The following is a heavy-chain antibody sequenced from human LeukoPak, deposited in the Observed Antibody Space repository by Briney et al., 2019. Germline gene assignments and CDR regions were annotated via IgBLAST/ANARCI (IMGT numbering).Heavy chain of an antibody. D-gene: IGHD6-13*01. CDR2: ISAYNGNT. V-gene: IGHV1-24*01. CDR1: GYTLTELS. J-gene: IGHJ4*02. CDR3: ASGGSSWYNYFDY. Sequence: ASVKVSCKVSGYTLTELSMHWVRQAPGQGLEWMGWISAYNGNTNYAQKFQGRVTITADESTSTAYMELSSLRSEDTAVYYCASGGSSWYNYFDYWGQGTLVTVSS.